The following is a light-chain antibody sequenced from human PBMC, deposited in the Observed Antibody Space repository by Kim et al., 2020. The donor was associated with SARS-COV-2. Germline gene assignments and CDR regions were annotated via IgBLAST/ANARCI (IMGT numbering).Light chain of an antibody. CDR2: QDS. CDR1: KLGDKY. Sequence: SYELTQPPSVSVSPGQTASITCSGDKLGDKYACWYQQKPGQSTVLVIYQDSKRPSGIPERFSGSNSGNTATLTIRGTQAMDEADYYCQEWDSRTWRVFGG. V-gene: IGLV3-1*01. J-gene: IGLJ3*02. CDR3: QEWDSRTWRV.